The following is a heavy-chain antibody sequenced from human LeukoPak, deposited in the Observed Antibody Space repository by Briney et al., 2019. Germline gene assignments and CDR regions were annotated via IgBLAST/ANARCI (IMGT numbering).Heavy chain of an antibody. CDR3: AKGGQGYYGSSGYYNFDY. CDR2: ISSSSSYI. Sequence: GGSLRLSCAASGFTFSSYSMNWVRQAPGKGLEWVSSISSSSSYIYYADSVKGRFTISRDNSKNTLYLQMNSLRAEDTAVYYCAKGGQGYYGSSGYYNFDYWGQGTLVTVSS. CDR1: GFTFSSYS. J-gene: IGHJ4*02. D-gene: IGHD3-22*01. V-gene: IGHV3-21*04.